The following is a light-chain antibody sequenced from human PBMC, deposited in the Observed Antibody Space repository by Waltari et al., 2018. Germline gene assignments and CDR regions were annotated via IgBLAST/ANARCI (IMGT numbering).Light chain of an antibody. V-gene: IGLV3-19*01. CDR1: SLTSYF. CDR3: NSRDTNNHWV. J-gene: IGLJ3*02. CDR2: GKN. Sequence: SSELTQDPAVSVALGHIVRIAFQGDSLTSYFSSWYQQKPGQAPVLVMYGKNIRPSGIPDRISGFRSGNTASLTITGTQAEDEADYYCNSRDTNNHWVFGGGTKLTVL.